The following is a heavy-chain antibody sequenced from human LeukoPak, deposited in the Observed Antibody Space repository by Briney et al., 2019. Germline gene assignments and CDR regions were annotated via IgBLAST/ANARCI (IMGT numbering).Heavy chain of an antibody. J-gene: IGHJ5*02. Sequence: GGSLRLSCAASGFTFSSYAMSWVRQAPGKGLQWVSAISNDGGGTNYADFVKGRFTISRDNSKNTLFLQMNSLRAEDTALYYCAKGSSGYFVDLWGQGTLVTVSS. CDR1: GFTFSSYA. D-gene: IGHD3-22*01. CDR3: AKGSSGYFVDL. CDR2: ISNDGGGT. V-gene: IGHV3-23*01.